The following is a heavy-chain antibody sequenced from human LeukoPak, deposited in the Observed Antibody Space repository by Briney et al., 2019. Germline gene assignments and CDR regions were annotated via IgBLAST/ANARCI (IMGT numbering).Heavy chain of an antibody. Sequence: SGTLSLTCAVSGGSISSGNWWSWVRQPPGKGLEWIGEIYHSGSTNYNPSLKSRVTISVDKSKNQFSLKLSSVTAADTAVYCARVVAATWWFDPWGQGTLVTVSS. V-gene: IGHV4-4*02. CDR3: ARVVAATWWFDP. CDR1: GGSISSGNW. D-gene: IGHD2-15*01. CDR2: IYHSGST. J-gene: IGHJ5*02.